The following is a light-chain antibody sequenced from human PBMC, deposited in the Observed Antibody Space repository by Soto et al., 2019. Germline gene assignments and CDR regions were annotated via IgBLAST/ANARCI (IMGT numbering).Light chain of an antibody. CDR1: VLPNQY. J-gene: IGLJ2*01. V-gene: IGLV3-25*03. CDR3: QSADSSGVL. Sequence: SYELTQPPSVSVSPGQTARITCSGDVLPNQYGHWHQQKPGQAPVLVIYKDSERPSGIPERFSGTSSGKTVTLTISGVQAEDEADYYCQSADSSGVLFGGGTKLTVL. CDR2: KDS.